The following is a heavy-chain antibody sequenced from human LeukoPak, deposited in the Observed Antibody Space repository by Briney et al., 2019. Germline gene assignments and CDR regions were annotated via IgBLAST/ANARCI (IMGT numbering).Heavy chain of an antibody. CDR3: ARDHYYDSSGYTFRH. CDR2: IYYSGST. J-gene: IGHJ1*01. D-gene: IGHD3-22*01. CDR1: GGSISSYY. V-gene: IGHV4-59*01. Sequence: PSETLSLTCTVSGGSISSYYWSWIRQPPGKGLEWIGYIYYSGSTSYNPSLKSRVTMSVDTSKNQFSLKLSSKTAADTAVYYCARDHYYDSSGYTFRHWGRGTLVTVSS.